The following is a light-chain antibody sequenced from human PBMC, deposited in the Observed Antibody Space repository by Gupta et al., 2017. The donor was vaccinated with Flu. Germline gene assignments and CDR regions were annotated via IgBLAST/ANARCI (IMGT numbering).Light chain of an antibody. V-gene: IGKV3-20*01. Sequence: EIVLTQSPGTLSLSPGERATLSCRASQSVSSSYLAWYQQKPGQAPRLPIYGASSRATGIPDRFSSSGSGTDFTLTISRLEPEDFAVYYCQQYGSSPDSFGQGTKLEIK. CDR3: QQYGSSPDS. CDR1: QSVSSSY. CDR2: GAS. J-gene: IGKJ2*03.